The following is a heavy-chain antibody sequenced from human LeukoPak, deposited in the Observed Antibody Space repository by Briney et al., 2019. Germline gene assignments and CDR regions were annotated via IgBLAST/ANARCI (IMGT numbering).Heavy chain of an antibody. D-gene: IGHD2-2*01. J-gene: IGHJ6*02. V-gene: IGHV1-69*04. CDR1: GGTFSSYA. CDR3: ARVYCSSTSCQTSYYYYGMDV. Sequence: ASVKVSCKASGGTFSSYAISWVRQAPGQGLEWMGRIIPILGIANYAQKFQGRVTITRDTSASTAYMELSSLRSEDTAVYYCARVYCSSTSCQTSYYYYGMDVWGQGTTVTVSS. CDR2: IIPILGIA.